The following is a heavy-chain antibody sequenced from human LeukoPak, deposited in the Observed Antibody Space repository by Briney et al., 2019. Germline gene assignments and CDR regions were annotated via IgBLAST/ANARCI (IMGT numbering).Heavy chain of an antibody. CDR2: IIPIFGTA. CDR1: GGTFSSYA. CDR3: ASYGYSGYDSDY. J-gene: IGHJ4*02. V-gene: IGHV1-69*13. D-gene: IGHD5-12*01. Sequence: ASVKVSCKASGGTFSSYAISWVRQAPGQGLEWMGGIIPIFGTANYAQKFQGRVTITADESTSTAYMELSSLRSEDTAVYYCASYGYSGYDSDYWGQGTLVTVSS.